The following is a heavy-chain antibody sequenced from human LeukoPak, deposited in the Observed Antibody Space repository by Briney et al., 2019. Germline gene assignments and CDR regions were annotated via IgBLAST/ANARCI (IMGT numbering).Heavy chain of an antibody. J-gene: IGHJ4*02. CDR3: AKRRGYYFDY. CDR2: ISSSGDSR. Sequence: GGSLRLSCAASGFXFSSYAMSWVRQAPGKGLEFVSGISSSGDSRYYADSVKGRFTISRDNSKNTLYLQMNSLRAEDTAVYYCAKRRGYYFDYWGQGTLVTVSS. V-gene: IGHV3-23*01. CDR1: GFXFSSYA. D-gene: IGHD3-22*01.